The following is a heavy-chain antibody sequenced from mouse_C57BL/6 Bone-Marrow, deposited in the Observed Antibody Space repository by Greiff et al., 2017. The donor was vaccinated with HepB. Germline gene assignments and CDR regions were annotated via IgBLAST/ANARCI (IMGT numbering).Heavy chain of an antibody. CDR2: ISDGGSYT. CDR1: GFTFSSYA. CDR3: ARGGSTMIPYYAMDY. D-gene: IGHD2-4*01. V-gene: IGHV5-4*01. J-gene: IGHJ4*01. Sequence: EVHLVESGGGLVKPGGSLKLSCAASGFTFSSYAMSWVRQTPEKRLEWVATISDGGSYTYYPDNVKGRFTISRDNAKNNLYLQMSHLKSEDTAMYYCARGGSTMIPYYAMDYWGQGTSVTVSS.